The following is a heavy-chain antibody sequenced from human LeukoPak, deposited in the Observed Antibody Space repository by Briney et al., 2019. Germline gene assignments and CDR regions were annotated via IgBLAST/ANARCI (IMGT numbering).Heavy chain of an antibody. V-gene: IGHV4-59*01. CDR3: ARPYYDSSGYHDAFDI. D-gene: IGHD3-22*01. CDR2: IYYSGST. CDR1: GGSISSYY. Sequence: SETLSLTCTVSGGSISSYYWSWIRQPPGKGLEWIGYIYYSGSTNYNPSLKSRVTISVDTSKNQFSLKLSSVTAADTAVYYCARPYYDSSGYHDAFDIWGQGTMVTVSS. J-gene: IGHJ3*02.